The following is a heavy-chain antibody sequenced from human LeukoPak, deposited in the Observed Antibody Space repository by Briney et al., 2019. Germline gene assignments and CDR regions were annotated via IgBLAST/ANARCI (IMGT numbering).Heavy chain of an antibody. J-gene: IGHJ4*02. CDR3: AREDSGSYYRPKRGYFDY. CDR1: GYTFTGYY. D-gene: IGHD1-26*01. CDR2: INPNSGGT. Sequence: ASVKVSCKASGYTFTGYYMHWVRQAPGQGLEWMGWINPNSGGTNYAQKFQGRVTMTRDTSISTAYMELSGLRSDDTAVYYCAREDSGSYYRPKRGYFDYWGQGTLVTVSS. V-gene: IGHV1-2*02.